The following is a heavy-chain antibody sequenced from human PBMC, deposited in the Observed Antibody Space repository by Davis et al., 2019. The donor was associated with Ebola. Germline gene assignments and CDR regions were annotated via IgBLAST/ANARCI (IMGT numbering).Heavy chain of an antibody. CDR1: GFSFSDYS. D-gene: IGHD2-8*02. V-gene: IGHV3-30*18. Sequence: GESLKISCAASGFSFSDYSMNWVRQAPGKVMEWVAVISPDGSDKNYADSGKGRFTITRDNSKNTLDLQMNSLRPEDTAVYYCVKTRSNWWNDALEIWGRGTMVIVSS. CDR2: ISPDGSDK. CDR3: VKTRSNWWNDALEI. J-gene: IGHJ3*02.